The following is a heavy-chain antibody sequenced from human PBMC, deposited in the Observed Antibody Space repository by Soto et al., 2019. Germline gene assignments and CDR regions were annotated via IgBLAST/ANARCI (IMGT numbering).Heavy chain of an antibody. CDR2: IYSGGST. V-gene: IGHV3-53*01. J-gene: IGHJ4*02. D-gene: IGHD3-9*01. CDR1: GFTVSSNY. Sequence: PGGSLRLSCAAPGFTVSSNYMSWVRQAPGKGLEWVSVIYSGGSTYYADSVKGRFTISRDNSKNTLYLQMNSLRAEDTAVYYCARARAETDYGILTGRYYFDYGGQGTLVTVSS. CDR3: ARARAETDYGILTGRYYFDY.